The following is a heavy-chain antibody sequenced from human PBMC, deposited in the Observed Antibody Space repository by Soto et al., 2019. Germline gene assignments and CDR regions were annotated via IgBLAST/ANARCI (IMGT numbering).Heavy chain of an antibody. CDR2: IYYSGST. D-gene: IGHD5-12*01. V-gene: IGHV4-31*03. CDR1: GGSISSGGYY. CDR3: ARARWATSNWFAP. Sequence: QVQLQESGPGLVKPSQTLSLTCTVSGGSISSGGYYWSWIRQHPGKGLEWIGYIYYSGSTYYNPSLKSRVTISVDTYKNQFSLELSSVTAADTAVYYCARARWATSNWFAPWGQGTLVTVSS. J-gene: IGHJ5*02.